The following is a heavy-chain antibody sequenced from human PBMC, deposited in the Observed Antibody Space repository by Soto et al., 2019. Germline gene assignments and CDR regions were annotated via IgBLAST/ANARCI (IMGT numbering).Heavy chain of an antibody. Sequence: GGSLRLSCAASGFTFSSYAMHWVRQAPGKGLEWVAVISYDGSNKYYADSVKGRFTISRDNSKNTLYLQMNSLRAEDTAVYYCAKVRGRAYYYYGMDVWGQGTTVTVSS. CDR3: AKVRGRAYYYYGMDV. V-gene: IGHV3-30-3*01. CDR2: ISYDGSNK. CDR1: GFTFSSYA. J-gene: IGHJ6*02.